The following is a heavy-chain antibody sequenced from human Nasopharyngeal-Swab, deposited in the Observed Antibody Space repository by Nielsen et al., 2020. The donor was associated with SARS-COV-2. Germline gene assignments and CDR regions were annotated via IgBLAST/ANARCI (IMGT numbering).Heavy chain of an antibody. V-gene: IGHV3-23*01. CDR1: GFTFSSYA. Sequence: GESLKISCAASGFTFSSYAMSWVRQAPGKGLEWVSAISGSGGSTYYADSVKGRFTISRDNSKNTLYLQMNSLRAEDTAVYYCAKKGIVVVPAAGGLDPWGQGTLVTASS. CDR3: AKKGIVVVPAAGGLDP. CDR2: ISGSGGST. J-gene: IGHJ5*02. D-gene: IGHD2-2*01.